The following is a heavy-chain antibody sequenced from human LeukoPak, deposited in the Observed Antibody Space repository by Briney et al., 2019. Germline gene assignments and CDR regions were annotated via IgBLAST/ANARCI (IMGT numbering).Heavy chain of an antibody. V-gene: IGHV3-21*01. D-gene: IGHD3-10*01. Sequence: PGGSLRLSCAASGFTFSSYSMNWVRQAPGKGLEWVSSISSSSSYIYYADSVKGRFTISRDNAKNSLYLQMNSLRAEDTAVYYCARVPPPRGVRGVIMGVDYWGQGTLVTVSS. CDR1: GFTFSSYS. J-gene: IGHJ4*02. CDR2: ISSSSSYI. CDR3: ARVPPPRGVRGVIMGVDY.